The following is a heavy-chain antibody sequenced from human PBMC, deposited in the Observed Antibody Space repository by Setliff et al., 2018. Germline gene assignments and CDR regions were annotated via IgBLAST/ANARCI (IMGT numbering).Heavy chain of an antibody. D-gene: IGHD3-22*01. J-gene: IGHJ4*02. CDR2: IYYSGST. Sequence: SETLSLTCTVSGGSISSSSYYWGWIRQPPGKGLEWIGSIYYSGSTYYNPSLKSRVTISVDTSKNQFSLKLSSVTAADTAVYYCASVVEDYYDSSGYFLPSDYFDYWGQGTLVTVSS. V-gene: IGHV4-39*07. CDR1: GGSISSSSYY. CDR3: ASVVEDYYDSSGYFLPSDYFDY.